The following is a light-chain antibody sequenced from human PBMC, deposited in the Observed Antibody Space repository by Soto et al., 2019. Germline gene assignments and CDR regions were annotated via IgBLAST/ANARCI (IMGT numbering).Light chain of an antibody. Sequence: QLVLTQPPSASASLGASVTLTCTLSSGYSNYKVDWYQQRPGKGPRFVMRVGTGGIVGSKGDGIPDRFSVLGSGLNRYPTIKNIQEEDESDYHCGADHGSGSNFVVFGGGTKLTVL. CDR2: VGTGGIVG. J-gene: IGLJ2*01. CDR1: SGYSNYK. V-gene: IGLV9-49*01. CDR3: GADHGSGSNFVV.